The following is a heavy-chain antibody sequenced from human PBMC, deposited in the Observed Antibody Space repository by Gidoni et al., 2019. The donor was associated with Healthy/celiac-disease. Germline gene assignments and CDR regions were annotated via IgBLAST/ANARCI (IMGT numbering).Heavy chain of an antibody. CDR2: SNPNSGGT. Sequence: QVQLVQSGAEVKKPGASVKVSCKASAYTFTGYYMHWVRQAPGQGLEWMGRSNPNSGGTNYAQKFQGRVTMTRDTSISTAYMELSRLRSDDTAVYYCARPASGGVGAPFDPWGQGTLVTVSS. CDR1: AYTFTGYY. D-gene: IGHD1-26*01. CDR3: ARPASGGVGAPFDP. J-gene: IGHJ5*02. V-gene: IGHV1-2*06.